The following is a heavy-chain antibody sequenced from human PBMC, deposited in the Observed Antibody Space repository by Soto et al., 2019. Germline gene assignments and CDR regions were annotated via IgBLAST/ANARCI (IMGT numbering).Heavy chain of an antibody. CDR1: GGSISSSNW. Sequence: QVQLQESGPGLVKPSGTLSLTCAVSGGSISSSNWWSWVRQPPGKGLEWIGEIYHSGSTNYNPSLKSRVTISVDKSKNQFSLKLSSVTAADTAGYYCARDRDILTGYYYYYYGMDVWGQGTTVTVSS. CDR2: IYHSGST. CDR3: ARDRDILTGYYYYYYGMDV. J-gene: IGHJ6*02. D-gene: IGHD3-9*01. V-gene: IGHV4-4*02.